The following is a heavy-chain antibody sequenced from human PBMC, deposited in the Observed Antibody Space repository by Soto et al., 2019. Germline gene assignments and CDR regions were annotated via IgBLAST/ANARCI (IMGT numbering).Heavy chain of an antibody. J-gene: IGHJ5*02. CDR2: INQSGAT. CDR3: ALAQYTNSRRSDP. CDR1: GGSFSGYY. D-gene: IGHD2-2*02. V-gene: IGHV4-34*01. Sequence: SETLSLTCAAYGGSFSGYYWTWIRQPPGNGPEWSGEINQSGATNYNPSLKSRVTISVDSSKNQFSLKLTSVTPAETAVYFCALAQYTNSRRSDPWGQGSLVTASS.